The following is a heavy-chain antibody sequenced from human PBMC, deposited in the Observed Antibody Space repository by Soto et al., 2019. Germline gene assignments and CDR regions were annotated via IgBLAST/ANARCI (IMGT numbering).Heavy chain of an antibody. CDR1: GFTFSSYS. V-gene: IGHV3-23*01. J-gene: IGHJ4*02. Sequence: GGSLILSCAAAGFTFSSYSMSWVRQAPGKGLEWVSAISGSGGSTYYADSVKGRFTISRDNSKDTLYLQMNSLRAEDTAVYYCAKGVNPPHVWGQGTLVTVSS. D-gene: IGHD3-22*01. CDR2: ISGSGGST. CDR3: AKGVNPPHV.